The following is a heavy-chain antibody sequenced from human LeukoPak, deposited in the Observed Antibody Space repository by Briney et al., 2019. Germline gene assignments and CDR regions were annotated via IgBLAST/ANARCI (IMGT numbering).Heavy chain of an antibody. Sequence: GGSLRLSCAASGFSFSSYAMTWARQAPVKGLEWVSAISGDGTRTYYADSVKGRFTISRDNSKNTLYLEMSSLRIEDTAIYYCAKWPEGAMDYFDYWGQGTLVTVSS. CDR1: GFSFSSYA. D-gene: IGHD3-16*01. V-gene: IGHV3-23*01. CDR2: ISGDGTRT. J-gene: IGHJ4*02. CDR3: AKWPEGAMDYFDY.